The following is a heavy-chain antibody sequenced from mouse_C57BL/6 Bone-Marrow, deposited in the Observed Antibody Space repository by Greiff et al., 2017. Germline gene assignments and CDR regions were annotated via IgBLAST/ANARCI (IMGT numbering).Heavy chain of an antibody. CDR2: INPNNGGT. V-gene: IGHV1-26*01. CDR3: ARGGTTVVEGFYYFDY. Sequence: VQLQQSGPVLVKPGASVKMSCKASGYTFTDYYMNWVKQSHGKSLEWIGDINPNNGGTSYNQKFKGKATLTVDKSSSTAYMELRSLASEDSAVYYCARGGTTVVEGFYYFDYWGQGTTLTVSS. J-gene: IGHJ2*01. D-gene: IGHD1-1*01. CDR1: GYTFTDYY.